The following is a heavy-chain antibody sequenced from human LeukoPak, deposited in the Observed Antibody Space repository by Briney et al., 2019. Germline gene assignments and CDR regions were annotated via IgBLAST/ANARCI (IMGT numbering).Heavy chain of an antibody. J-gene: IGHJ4*02. CDR2: VYPGDSDT. Sequence: GEALKISLRGSGYSFTSYWIGWVRQMPGKGVEGMGSVYPGDSDTRYSPSFQGQVTISADKSISTAYLQWSSLKASDTAMYYCSRLRTYYYGSGSYYIDYWGQGTLVTVSS. CDR3: SRLRTYYYGSGSYYIDY. CDR1: GYSFTSYW. D-gene: IGHD3-10*01. V-gene: IGHV5-51*01.